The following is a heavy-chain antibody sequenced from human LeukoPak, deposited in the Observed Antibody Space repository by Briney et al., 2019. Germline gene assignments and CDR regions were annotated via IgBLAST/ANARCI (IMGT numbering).Heavy chain of an antibody. CDR3: AKDVVATISEGGYYFDF. J-gene: IGHJ4*02. V-gene: IGHV3-23*01. Sequence: GGSLRLSCAASGFTLSSYAMSWVGQAPGKGLEWVSGISGSDGSTHYADSVKGRFTISRDSSNNRLFLQMNRLRAEDTAIYYCAKDVVATISEGGYYFDFWGQGTLVTVSS. D-gene: IGHD5-12*01. CDR1: GFTLSSYA. CDR2: ISGSDGST.